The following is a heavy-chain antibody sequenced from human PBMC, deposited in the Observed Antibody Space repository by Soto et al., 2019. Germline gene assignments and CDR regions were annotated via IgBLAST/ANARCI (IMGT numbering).Heavy chain of an antibody. CDR1: GYTFTSHT. Sequence: QVNLVQSGAEVKEPGASVRVSCEASGYTFTSHTIHWARQAPGQGLEGMGWIIVSHGSPRYAPQFQGRITFGRDTSATTAYMELTSLTCEDTAVYYCAREPEDGVPGDYGGQGTPVVVSS. CDR2: IIVSHGSP. D-gene: IGHD2-8*01. J-gene: IGHJ4*02. CDR3: AREPEDGVPGDY. V-gene: IGHV1-3*01.